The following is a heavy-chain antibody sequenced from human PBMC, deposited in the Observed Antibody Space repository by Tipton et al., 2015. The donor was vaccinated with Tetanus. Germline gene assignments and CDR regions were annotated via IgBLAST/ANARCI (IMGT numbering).Heavy chain of an antibody. V-gene: IGHV1-8*01. D-gene: IGHD5-18*01. Sequence: QLVQSGAEVKKPGASVKVSCKASGYTFTSYDINWVRQATGQGLEWMGWMNPNSGNTGYAQKFQGRVTMTRNTSISTAYMELSSLRSEDTAVYYCARGVKRGYSYLNWFDPWGQGTLVTVSS. CDR2: MNPNSGNT. CDR1: GYTFTSYD. J-gene: IGHJ5*02. CDR3: ARGVKRGYSYLNWFDP.